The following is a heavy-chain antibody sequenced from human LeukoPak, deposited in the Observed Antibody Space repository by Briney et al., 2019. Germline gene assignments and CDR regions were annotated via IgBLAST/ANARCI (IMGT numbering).Heavy chain of an antibody. Sequence: SVKVSCKASGGTFSSYAISWVRQAPGQGLEWMGGIIPIFGTANYAQKFQGRVTITADESTSTAYMELSSLRSEDTAVYYCARDLVIGGRVGLMDVWGQGTTVTVSS. CDR3: ARDLVIGGRVGLMDV. J-gene: IGHJ6*02. CDR1: GGTFSSYA. V-gene: IGHV1-69*13. D-gene: IGHD3-22*01. CDR2: IIPIFGTA.